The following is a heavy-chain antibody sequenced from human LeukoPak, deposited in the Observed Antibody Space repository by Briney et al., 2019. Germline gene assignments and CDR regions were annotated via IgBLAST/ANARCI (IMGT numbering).Heavy chain of an antibody. V-gene: IGHV3-33*01. D-gene: IGHD5-12*01. CDR3: ARTYSLESGYDFVFHY. CDR1: GFSFSSYG. Sequence: PGRSLRLSCAASGFSFSSYGLHWVRQAPGKGLEWVSAISYDGKNIHYADSVKGRFTISRDNSRNTVYLQMNSLRVEDTAVYYCARTYSLESGYDFVFHYWGQGTRVTVSS. J-gene: IGHJ4*02. CDR2: ISYDGKNI.